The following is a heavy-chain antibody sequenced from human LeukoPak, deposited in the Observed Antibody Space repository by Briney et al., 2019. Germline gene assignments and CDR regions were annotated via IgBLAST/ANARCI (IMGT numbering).Heavy chain of an antibody. D-gene: IGHD3-22*01. CDR2: INVYNGNT. CDR3: AREVPPGSGSYDDIVCGMDV. CDR1: GYTFTSYG. V-gene: IGHV1-18*01. Sequence: ASVKVSRKASGYTFTSYGISWVRQAPGQGLEWMGWINVYNGNTNYAQKLQGRVTMTTDTPPSTPYMELRSLRSDDTAVYYNAREVPPGSGSYDDIVCGMDVWGQGTTVTVPS. J-gene: IGHJ6*02.